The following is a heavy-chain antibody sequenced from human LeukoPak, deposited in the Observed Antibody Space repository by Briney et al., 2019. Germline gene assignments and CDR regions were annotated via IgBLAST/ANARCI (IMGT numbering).Heavy chain of an antibody. CDR2: ISYDGSNK. V-gene: IGHV3-30-3*01. CDR3: ARGANPYGSGSTSLDY. J-gene: IGHJ4*02. Sequence: PGGSLRLSCAASGFTFSSYAMHWVRQAPGKGLEWVAFISYDGSNKYYADSVKGRFTISRDNSKNTLYLQMTSLRAEDTAVYYCARGANPYGSGSTSLDYWGQGTLVTVSS. D-gene: IGHD3-10*01. CDR1: GFTFSSYA.